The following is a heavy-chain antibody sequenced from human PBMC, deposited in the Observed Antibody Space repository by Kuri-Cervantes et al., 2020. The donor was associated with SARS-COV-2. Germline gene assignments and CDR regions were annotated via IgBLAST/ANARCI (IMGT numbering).Heavy chain of an antibody. Sequence: GESLKIYWEASGFPLSSYWVSWVRGAPGKGLEWVANIEQDVSEKYYVDSVKGRFTISRANAKNSLYLQMNSLRAEYTPVYYCARVWDGGGTCIAAAGSTGDWFDPWGQGTLVTVSS. CDR2: IEQDVSEK. J-gene: IGHJ5*02. CDR1: GFPLSSYW. V-gene: IGHV3-7*01. D-gene: IGHD6-13*01. CDR3: ARVWDGGGTCIAAAGSTGDWFDP.